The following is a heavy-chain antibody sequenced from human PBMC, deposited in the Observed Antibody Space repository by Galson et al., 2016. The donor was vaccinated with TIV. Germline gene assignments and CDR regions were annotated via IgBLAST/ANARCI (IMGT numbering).Heavy chain of an antibody. CDR1: GGTFGRHA. V-gene: IGHV1-18*04. J-gene: IGHJ6*02. CDR2: ISGNNGDT. D-gene: IGHD1-1*01. CDR3: ARGRYSNHGMDV. Sequence: SVKVSCKASGGTFGRHASSWVRQASGQGVEWMGWISGNNGDTKYSQNFQGRVTMTTDTPTSTAFMEVRSLRFDDTAMYYCARGRYSNHGMDVWGQGSMVTVSS.